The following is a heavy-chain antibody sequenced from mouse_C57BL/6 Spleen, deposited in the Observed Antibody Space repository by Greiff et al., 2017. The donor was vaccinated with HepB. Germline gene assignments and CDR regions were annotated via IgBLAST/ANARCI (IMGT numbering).Heavy chain of an antibody. CDR2: INPGSGGT. D-gene: IGHD2-5*01. CDR3: ARSPATLYSKRNYAMYD. J-gene: IGHJ4*01. CDR1: GYAFTNYL. Sequence: VQLHQSGAELVRPGTSVKVSCKASGYAFTNYLIEWVKQRPGQGLEWIGVINPGSGGTNYNEKFKGKATLTADKTSSTAYMQLSSLTYEDCAVYFDARSPATLYSKRNYAMYDWGQGTSVTVSS. V-gene: IGHV1-54*01.